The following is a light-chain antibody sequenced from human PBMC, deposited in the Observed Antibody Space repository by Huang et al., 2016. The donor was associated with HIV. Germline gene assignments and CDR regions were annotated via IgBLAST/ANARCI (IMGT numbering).Light chain of an antibody. J-gene: IGKJ4*01. CDR2: DAS. Sequence: EIVLTQSPGTLSLFPGQRATLSCRASQAISNHLAWYQQKPGQAPRLLIYDASNRATVISPRFSGSGSGTDFTLTISSLEPGDFAVYYCQQRDDWLTFGGGTSVE. CDR3: QQRDDWLT. V-gene: IGKV3-11*01. CDR1: QAISNH.